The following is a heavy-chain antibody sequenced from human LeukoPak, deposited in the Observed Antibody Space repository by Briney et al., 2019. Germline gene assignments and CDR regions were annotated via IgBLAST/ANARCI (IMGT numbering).Heavy chain of an antibody. Sequence: SETLSLTCTVSGGSVSSSGYSWNWIRQPPGKTLEWIGYTYYSGRTNYNPSLKSRVTISLDTSKNQFSLKLSSVTAADTAVYYCARLNIAADYWGQGTLVTVSS. CDR3: ARLNIAADY. J-gene: IGHJ4*02. CDR1: GGSVSSSGYS. D-gene: IGHD6-13*01. CDR2: TYYSGRT. V-gene: IGHV4-61*08.